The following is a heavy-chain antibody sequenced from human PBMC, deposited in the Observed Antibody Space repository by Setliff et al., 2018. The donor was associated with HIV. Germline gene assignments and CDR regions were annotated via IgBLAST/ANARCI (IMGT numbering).Heavy chain of an antibody. V-gene: IGHV4-39*07. CDR1: SGSISSSNYY. D-gene: IGHD3-10*01. CDR2: IYYSGST. Sequence: SETLSLTCTVSSGSISSSNYYWGWIRQPPGKGLEWIGSIYYSGSTNYNPSLEDRVTMSVDTSNNQFSLSLRSVTAADTAIYYCARSIHGGGSEPFDTWGQGILVTVSS. J-gene: IGHJ5*02. CDR3: ARSIHGGGSEPFDT.